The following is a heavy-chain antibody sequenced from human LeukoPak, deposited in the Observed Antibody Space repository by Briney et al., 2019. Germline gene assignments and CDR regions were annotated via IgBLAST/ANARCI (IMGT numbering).Heavy chain of an antibody. V-gene: IGHV3-48*03. D-gene: IGHD6-6*01. CDR1: GFTLSSYE. Sequence: QPGGSLRLSCAASGFTLSSYEMNWVRQAPGKGLEWVSYTSSSGSTIYYADSVKGRFTISRDNAKNSLYLQMNSLRAEDTAVYYCARDHIRGGSSRTFDPWGQGTLVTVSS. CDR3: ARDHIRGGSSRTFDP. CDR2: TSSSGSTI. J-gene: IGHJ5*02.